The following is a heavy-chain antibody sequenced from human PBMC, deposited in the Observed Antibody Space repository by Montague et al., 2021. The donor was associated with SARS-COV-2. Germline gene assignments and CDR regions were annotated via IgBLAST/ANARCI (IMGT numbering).Heavy chain of an antibody. Sequence: SETLSLTCTVSGGSISSGNYYWIWIRQPPGGGLESVGEVNPSANAFYNSSLNIRVTISVSTSSSQFSLTLTSVTAADTAVYDCARARGGHYMSLFDSWGQGTMITVSS. J-gene: IGHJ5*01. CDR3: ARARGGHYMSLFDS. CDR1: GGSISSGNYY. D-gene: IGHD3-22*01. CDR2: VNPSANA. V-gene: IGHV4-39*07.